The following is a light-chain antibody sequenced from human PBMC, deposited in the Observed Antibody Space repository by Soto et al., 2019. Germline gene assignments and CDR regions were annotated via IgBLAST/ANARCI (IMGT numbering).Light chain of an antibody. V-gene: IGKV3-11*01. CDR3: QQRSNWPPT. J-gene: IGKJ5*01. CDR2: DAS. Sequence: IGLTHAAATLSFSPGEIATLSFRASQSVSSYLAWYQQKPGQAPRLLIYDASNRATGIPARFSGSGSGKDFTLTISSLEPEDFAVYYCQQRSNWPPTFGQGTRLEIK. CDR1: QSVSSY.